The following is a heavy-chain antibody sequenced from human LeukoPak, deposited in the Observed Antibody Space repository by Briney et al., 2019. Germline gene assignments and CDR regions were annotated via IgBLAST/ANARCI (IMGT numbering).Heavy chain of an antibody. CDR1: GYSISSGYY. CDR2: IYNSGST. V-gene: IGHV4-38-2*02. Sequence: SETLSLTCTVSGYSISSGYYWGWIRQAPGKGLEWIGSIYNSGSTYYNPSLKSRVTTSVDMSKNQFSLKMSSVTAADTAVYYCARDSPTTVTTFDYWGQGTLVTVSS. J-gene: IGHJ4*02. D-gene: IGHD4-17*01. CDR3: ARDSPTTVTTFDY.